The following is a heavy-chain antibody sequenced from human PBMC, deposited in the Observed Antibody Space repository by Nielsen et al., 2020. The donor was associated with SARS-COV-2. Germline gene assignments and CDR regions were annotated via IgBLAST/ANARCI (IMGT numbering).Heavy chain of an antibody. CDR1: GYTFTNFG. Sequence: ASVKVSCKSSGYTFTNFGISWVRQAPGQGLEWMGWISPDDDDTYFAQKFPGRVTMTTDTSTNTAYMELRSLRSDDTDVYFCARFSDYESLQYGLDVWGQGTTVTVSS. CDR2: ISPDDDDT. D-gene: IGHD3-16*01. J-gene: IGHJ6*02. V-gene: IGHV1-18*01. CDR3: ARFSDYESLQYGLDV.